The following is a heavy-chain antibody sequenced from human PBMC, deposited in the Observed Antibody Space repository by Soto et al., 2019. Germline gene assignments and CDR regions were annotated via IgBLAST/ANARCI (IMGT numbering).Heavy chain of an antibody. V-gene: IGHV6-1*01. Sequence: SQTLSLTCAISGDSVSSNSAAWNWIRQSPSRGLEWLGRTYYRSKWYNDYAVSVKSRITLNPDTSKNQFSLQLNSVTPEDTAVYYCASGGEVVIRGYYYYGMDVWGKGTTVNVSS. D-gene: IGHD3-22*01. CDR2: TYYRSKWYN. CDR3: ASGGEVVIRGYYYYGMDV. CDR1: GDSVSSNSAA. J-gene: IGHJ6*04.